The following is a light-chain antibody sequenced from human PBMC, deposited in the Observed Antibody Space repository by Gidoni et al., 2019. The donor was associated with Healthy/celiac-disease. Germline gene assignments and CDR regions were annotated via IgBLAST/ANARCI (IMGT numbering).Light chain of an antibody. CDR1: QSISSY. J-gene: IGKJ2*04. V-gene: IGKV1-39*01. Sequence: DIQMTQSPSSLSASVGDRVTITCRASQSISSYLNWYQQKPGKAPKLLIYAASSLQSGVPSRFSGSGAGTDFTLTISSLQTEECVTYYCQQSYSTPPCSFGQGTKLEIK. CDR3: QQSYSTPPCS. CDR2: AAS.